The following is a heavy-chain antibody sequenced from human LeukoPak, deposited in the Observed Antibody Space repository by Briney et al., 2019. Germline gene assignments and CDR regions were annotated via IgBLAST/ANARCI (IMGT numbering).Heavy chain of an antibody. J-gene: IGHJ6*03. D-gene: IGHD5-18*01. Sequence: GGSLRLSCAASGYTFSRYWMSWVREAPGKGREGGANIKQDGREKYYVESVKGGFTISRDNAKNSLYLQMNSLRAEDTAVYYCARDEALRIQLWDYYYYMDVWGKGTTVTVSS. CDR2: IKQDGREK. CDR1: GYTFSRYW. CDR3: ARDEALRIQLWDYYYYMDV. V-gene: IGHV3-7*01.